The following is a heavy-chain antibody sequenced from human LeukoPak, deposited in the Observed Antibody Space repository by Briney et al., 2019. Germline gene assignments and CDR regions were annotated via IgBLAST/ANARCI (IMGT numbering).Heavy chain of an antibody. V-gene: IGHV4-4*07. CDR2: IYTSGYT. CDR1: GDSISSYY. CDR3: ARVHIVTGNYFDS. Sequence: SETLSLTCNVSGDSISSYYWSWLRQPGGKGLEWMGRIYTSGYTNYNPSLESRVTMSIDTSKSQFSLNLRSVTAADTAVYYCARVHIVTGNYFDSWGLGALVTVSS. D-gene: IGHD2-21*01. J-gene: IGHJ4*02.